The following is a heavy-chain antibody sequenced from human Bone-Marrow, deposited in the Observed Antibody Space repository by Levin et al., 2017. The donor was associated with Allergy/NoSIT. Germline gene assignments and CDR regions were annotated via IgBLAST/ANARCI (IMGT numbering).Heavy chain of an antibody. V-gene: IGHV3-30*02. CDR2: ISSDGSDK. D-gene: IGHD3-3*01. J-gene: IGHJ4*02. Sequence: PGGSLRLSCVASGFTFSSYGMHWVRQAPGKGLQWVALISSDGSDKFYVESVKGRFSISRDNSNNTLFLQMNRLTTEDTAVYYCAKDIYRITLFGGPDSWGQGTLVSVSS. CDR3: AKDIYRITLFGGPDS. CDR1: GFTFSSYG.